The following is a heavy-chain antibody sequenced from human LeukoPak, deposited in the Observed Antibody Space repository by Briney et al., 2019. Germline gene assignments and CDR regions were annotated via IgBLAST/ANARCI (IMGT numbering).Heavy chain of an antibody. Sequence: SETLSLTCTVSGYSISSGYYWGWIRQPPGKGLEWIGSIYHSGSTYYNPSLKSRVTISVDTSKNQFSLKLSSVTAADTAVHYCARGHASTLLWLGEFPNWFDPWGQGTLVTVSS. D-gene: IGHD3-10*01. CDR2: IYHSGST. J-gene: IGHJ5*02. CDR3: ARGHASTLLWLGEFPNWFDP. V-gene: IGHV4-38-2*02. CDR1: GYSISSGYY.